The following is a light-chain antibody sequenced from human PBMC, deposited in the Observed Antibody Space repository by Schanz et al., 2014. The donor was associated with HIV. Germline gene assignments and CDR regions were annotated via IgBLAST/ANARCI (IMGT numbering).Light chain of an antibody. CDR3: SSFAASHKLL. J-gene: IGLJ2*01. V-gene: IGLV1-40*01. Sequence: QSVLTQPPSVSGAPGQRVTISCTGSSSNIGAGYDVHWYKQLPETAPKLLMFGNNNRPSGVPDRYSGSKSDTSASLAITGLQAEDEADYYCSSFAASHKLLFGGGSKLTVL. CDR1: SSNIGAGYD. CDR2: GNN.